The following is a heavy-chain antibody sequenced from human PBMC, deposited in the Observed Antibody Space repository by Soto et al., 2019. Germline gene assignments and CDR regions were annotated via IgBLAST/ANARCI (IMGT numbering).Heavy chain of an antibody. CDR1: GFTFSSYG. Sequence: GGSLRLSCAASGFTFSSYGMHWVRQAPGKGLEWLAVISYDGSNKYYADSVKGRFTISRDNSKNTLYLQMNSLRAEDTAVYYCAKDSYFREENSSGWDHFDYWGQGTLVTVSS. D-gene: IGHD6-19*01. J-gene: IGHJ4*02. CDR3: AKDSYFREENSSGWDHFDY. V-gene: IGHV3-30*18. CDR2: ISYDGSNK.